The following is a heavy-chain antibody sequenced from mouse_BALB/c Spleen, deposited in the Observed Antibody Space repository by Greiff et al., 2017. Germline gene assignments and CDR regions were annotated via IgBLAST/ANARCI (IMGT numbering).Heavy chain of an antibody. CDR2: IYPGDGDT. CDR1: GYAFSSYW. CDR3: ARSGPLLRLRLYAMDY. Sequence: VKLQESGAELVRPGSSVKISCKASGYAFSSYWMNWVKQRPGQGLEWIGQIYPGDGDTNYNGKFKGKATLTADKSSSTAYMQLSSLTSEDSAVYFCARSGPLLRLRLYAMDYWGQGTSVTVSS. V-gene: IGHV1-80*01. D-gene: IGHD1-2*01. J-gene: IGHJ4*01.